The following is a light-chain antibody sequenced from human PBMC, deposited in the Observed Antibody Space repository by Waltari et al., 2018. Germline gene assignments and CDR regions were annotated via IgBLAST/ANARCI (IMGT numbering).Light chain of an antibody. Sequence: QLTQSPSSLSASAGDRVTIPCRACQGISSFLALYQQKAGNPPKLLIYAASTLQSGVPSRFSGSGSGTDFTLTISSLQPEDFATYYCQQLNSYPPTFGGGTKVEIK. V-gene: IGKV1-9*01. CDR3: QQLNSYPPT. CDR1: QGISSF. J-gene: IGKJ4*01. CDR2: AAS.